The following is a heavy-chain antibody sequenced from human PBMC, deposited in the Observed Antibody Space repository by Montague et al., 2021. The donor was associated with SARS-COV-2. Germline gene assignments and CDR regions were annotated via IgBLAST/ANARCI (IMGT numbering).Heavy chain of an antibody. J-gene: IGHJ2*01. CDR3: ARDGYNAHQNYWYFDL. Sequence: SETLPLTCTVSGGSISTYYWSWIRQPPGKGLEWIGYIYYSGSTNYSPSLKSRVTISADTSKNQFSLKLSSVTAADTAVYYCARDGYNAHQNYWYFDLWGRGTLVTVSS. D-gene: IGHD5-24*01. CDR1: GGSISTYY. CDR2: IYYSGST. V-gene: IGHV4-59*12.